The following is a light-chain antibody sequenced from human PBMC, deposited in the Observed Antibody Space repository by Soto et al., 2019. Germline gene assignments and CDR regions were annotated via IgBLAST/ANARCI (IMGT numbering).Light chain of an antibody. CDR1: SSNIGAGYD. Sequence: QSLLTQPPSVSGAPGQRVTISCTGSSSNIGAGYDVHWYQQLPGTAPKLLIYGNSNRPSGVPDRFSGSKYGTSASLAITGLQAEDEADYYCKSYDSSLSGYVFGTGTKVTVL. J-gene: IGLJ1*01. CDR3: KSYDSSLSGYV. CDR2: GNS. V-gene: IGLV1-40*01.